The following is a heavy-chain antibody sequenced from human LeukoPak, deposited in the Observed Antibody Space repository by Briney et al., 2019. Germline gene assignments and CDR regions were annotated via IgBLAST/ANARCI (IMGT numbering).Heavy chain of an antibody. J-gene: IGHJ4*02. CDR2: IKQDGSEK. CDR3: AKDQHSSGWYYFDY. V-gene: IGHV3-7*03. CDR1: GFTFSSYW. Sequence: GGSLRLSCAASGFTFSSYWMSWVRQAPGKGLEWVANIKQDGSEKYYVDSVKGRFTISRDNSKNTLYLQMNSLRAEDTAVYYCAKDQHSSGWYYFDYWGQGTLVTVSS. D-gene: IGHD6-19*01.